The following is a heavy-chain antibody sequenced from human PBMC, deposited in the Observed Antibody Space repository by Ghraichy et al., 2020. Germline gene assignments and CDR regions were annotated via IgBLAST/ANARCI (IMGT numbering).Heavy chain of an antibody. CDR1: GGSTRSGGYY. J-gene: IGHJ4*02. CDR3: ARGTHYDILTGLDS. V-gene: IGHV4-31*03. D-gene: IGHD3-9*01. Sequence: SETLSLTCTVSGGSTRSGGYYWNWIRQHPRRGLEWIGYISHSGSTRYTPSLKRRVTISADTSKNTFSLRLTSVTAADTAVYYCARGTHYDILTGLDSWGQATLVTVSS. CDR2: ISHSGST.